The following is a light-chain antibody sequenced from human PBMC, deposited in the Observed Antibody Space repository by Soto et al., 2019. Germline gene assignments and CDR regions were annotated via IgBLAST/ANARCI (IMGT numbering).Light chain of an antibody. CDR3: QQYDNLPWT. J-gene: IGKJ1*01. CDR2: DAS. V-gene: IGKV1-33*01. Sequence: DIPMTQSPSSLSASVGDRVTITCQASQDISNYLNWYQQKPGKAPKLLIYDASNLETGVPSRFSGSGSGTDFTFTISSLQPEDIAIYYCQQYDNLPWTFGQGTKVEIK. CDR1: QDISNY.